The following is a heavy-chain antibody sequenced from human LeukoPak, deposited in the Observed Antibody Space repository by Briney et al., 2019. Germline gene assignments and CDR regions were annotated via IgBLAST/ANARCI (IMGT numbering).Heavy chain of an antibody. D-gene: IGHD1-26*01. V-gene: IGHV4-39*07. CDR2: NSGSP. CDR1: GGSISSNDYY. Sequence: KPSETLSLTCTVSGGSISSNDYYWGWIRQPPGKGLEWIGSNSGSPYYNPSLKSRVTISVDTSKNQFSLKLSSVTAADTAVYYCARGSGSYPYYFDYWGQGTLVTVSS. CDR3: ARGSGSYPYYFDY. J-gene: IGHJ4*02.